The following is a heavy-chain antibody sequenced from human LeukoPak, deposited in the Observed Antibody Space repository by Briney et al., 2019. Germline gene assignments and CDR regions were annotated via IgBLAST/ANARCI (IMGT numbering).Heavy chain of an antibody. CDR3: ARHTNQPYYYYGMDV. CDR2: IYYSRST. D-gene: IGHD1-14*01. Sequence: ETLSLTCTVSGGSISSYYWSWIRQPPGKGREWIGYIYYSRSTNYNPSLKSRVLISVDTYKNQFSLKLSYVTAADTAVYYCARHTNQPYYYYGMDVWGQGTTVTVSS. J-gene: IGHJ6*02. V-gene: IGHV4-59*08. CDR1: GGSISSYY.